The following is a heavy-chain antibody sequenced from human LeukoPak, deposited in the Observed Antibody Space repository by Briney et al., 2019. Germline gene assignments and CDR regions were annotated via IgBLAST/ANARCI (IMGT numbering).Heavy chain of an antibody. CDR1: VYTFTSYD. CDR2: MNPNSGNT. CDR3: AKIGAAARRTPNPRWFDP. D-gene: IGHD6-6*01. J-gene: IGHJ5*02. Sequence: ASVKVSCKASVYTFTSYDINWVRRATGQGLEWMGWMNPNSGNTGYAQKFQGRVSMTWNTSISTAYMELSSLKSEDTAVYYCAKIGAAARRTPNPRWFDPWGQGTLVTVSS. V-gene: IGHV1-8*01.